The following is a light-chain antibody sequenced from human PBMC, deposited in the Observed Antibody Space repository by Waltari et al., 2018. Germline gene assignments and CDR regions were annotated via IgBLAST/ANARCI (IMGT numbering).Light chain of an antibody. CDR1: SSDVGTYNL. Sequence: QSALTQPASVSGSPGQSITLSCSGTSSDVGTYNLVSWYQHHPGKAPKLMIYEATKRPSGVSSRFSASKSGNTASLTISGLQAEDEAEYYCCSYAGSDTYVFGTGTKVTVL. J-gene: IGLJ1*01. CDR2: EAT. CDR3: CSYAGSDTYV. V-gene: IGLV2-23*01.